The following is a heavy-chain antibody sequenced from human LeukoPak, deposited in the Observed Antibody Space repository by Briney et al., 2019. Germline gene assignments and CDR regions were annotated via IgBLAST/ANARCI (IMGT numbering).Heavy chain of an antibody. J-gene: IGHJ4*02. Sequence: PSETLSLTCTVSGGSISSGDYYWSWLRQPPGKGLGWIGYIYYSGSTYYNPSLKSRVTISVDTSKNQFSLKLSSVTAADTAVYYCARGDYYYDTRNYFDYWGQGTLVTVSS. D-gene: IGHD3-22*01. CDR3: ARGDYYYDTRNYFDY. V-gene: IGHV4-30-4*01. CDR1: GGSISSGDYY. CDR2: IYYSGST.